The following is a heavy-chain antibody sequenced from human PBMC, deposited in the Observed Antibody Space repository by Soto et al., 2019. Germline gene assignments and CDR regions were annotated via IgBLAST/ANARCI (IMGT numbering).Heavy chain of an antibody. CDR1: GYTFTAYY. Sequence: QVQLVQCGAEVKEPGDSMRVSCEASGYTFTAYYIHWVRQAPGQGLEWMGWINPKFGDTAYAQDFQGRVSMTRDMSISTVYMELSRLTSDDTAIYYCARNMDYYYGPGSGNGHGFWGQGTTVTVFS. CDR2: INPKFGDT. J-gene: IGHJ6*02. CDR3: ARNMDYYYGPGSGNGHGF. D-gene: IGHD3-10*01. V-gene: IGHV1-2*02.